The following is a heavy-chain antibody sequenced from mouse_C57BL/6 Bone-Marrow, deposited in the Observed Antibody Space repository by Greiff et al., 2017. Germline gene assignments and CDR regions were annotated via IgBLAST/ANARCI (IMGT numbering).Heavy chain of an antibody. V-gene: IGHV1-59*01. CDR2: IDPSDSYT. CDR3: ARRPPPAQASYYFDY. Sequence: QVQLQQPGAELVRPGTSVKLSCKASGYTFTSYWMHWVKQRPGQGLEWIGVIDPSDSYTNYNQKFKGKATLTVDTSSSTAYMQLSSLTSEDSAVYYCARRPPPAQASYYFDYWGQGTTLTVSS. CDR1: GYTFTSYW. D-gene: IGHD3-2*02. J-gene: IGHJ2*01.